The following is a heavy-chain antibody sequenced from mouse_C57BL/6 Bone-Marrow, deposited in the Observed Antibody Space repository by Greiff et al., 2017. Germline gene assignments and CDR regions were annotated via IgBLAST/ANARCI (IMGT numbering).Heavy chain of an antibody. CDR2: INPNNGGT. D-gene: IGHD3-2*02. Sequence: EVQLQQSGPELVKPGASVKISCKASGYTFTDYYLNWVKQSHGKSLEWIGDINPNNGGTSYNQKFKGKATLTVDKSSSTAYMELCSRTSEDSAVYYCSDSSGYRFAYWGQGTLVTVSA. CDR3: SDSSGYRFAY. J-gene: IGHJ3*01. V-gene: IGHV1-26*01. CDR1: GYTFTDYY.